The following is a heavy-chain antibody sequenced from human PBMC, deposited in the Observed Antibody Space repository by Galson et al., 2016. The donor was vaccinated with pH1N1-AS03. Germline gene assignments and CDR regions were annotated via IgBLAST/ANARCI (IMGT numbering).Heavy chain of an antibody. CDR3: ATRKGDYDGPEE. V-gene: IGHV3-23*01. CDR2: VSGSGVGT. CDR1: GFTFTKSA. D-gene: IGHD3-22*01. Sequence: SLRLSCAASGFTFTKSAMSWVRQAPGKGLEWVSSVSGSGVGTFYSDSVKGRFTISRDNSKNTLYLQMNSLRADDSAVYFFATRKGDYDGPEEWGQGTLVTVSS. J-gene: IGHJ4*02.